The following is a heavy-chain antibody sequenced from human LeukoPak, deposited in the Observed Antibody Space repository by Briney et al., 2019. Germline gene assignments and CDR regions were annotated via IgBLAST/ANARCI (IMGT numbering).Heavy chain of an antibody. Sequence: ASVKVSCKASGYTFTSYDINWVRQATGQGLEWMGWMNPNSGNTGYAQKFQGRVTMTRNTSISTAYMELSSLRSEDTAVYYCARDGEAARPRGNWFDPWGQGTLVTVSS. J-gene: IGHJ5*02. D-gene: IGHD6-6*01. CDR1: GYTFTSYD. CDR3: ARDGEAARPRGNWFDP. V-gene: IGHV1-8*01. CDR2: MNPNSGNT.